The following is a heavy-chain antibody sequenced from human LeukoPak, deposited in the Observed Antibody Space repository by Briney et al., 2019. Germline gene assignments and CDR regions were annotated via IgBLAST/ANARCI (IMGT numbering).Heavy chain of an antibody. D-gene: IGHD3-10*01. V-gene: IGHV1-3*01. CDR1: GYTFTDYT. CDR3: ARVPLHDSNKYYYPH. J-gene: IGHJ1*01. Sequence: ASVKVSCKASGYTFTDYTMHWLRQAPGQRLDWMGWINGGSGNTKYSPEFQGRVTITRDTSASTAYMELSSLRSEDTAVYYCARVPLHDSNKYYYPHWGQGTVVTVSS. CDR2: INGGSGNT.